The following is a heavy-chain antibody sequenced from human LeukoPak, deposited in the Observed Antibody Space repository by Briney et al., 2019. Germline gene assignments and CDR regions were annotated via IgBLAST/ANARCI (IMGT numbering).Heavy chain of an antibody. CDR3: ARRSGSWYYFDY. CDR2: FYNSGST. D-gene: IGHD6-13*01. Sequence: SETLSLTCTVSGGSISSSSYYWGWIRQSPGQGLEWMGSFYNSGSTYYNPSLKSRVTISGDTSKNQFSLNLSSVTAADTAVYYCARRSGSWYYFDYWGQGTLVTVSS. V-gene: IGHV4-39*01. CDR1: GGSISSSSYY. J-gene: IGHJ4*02.